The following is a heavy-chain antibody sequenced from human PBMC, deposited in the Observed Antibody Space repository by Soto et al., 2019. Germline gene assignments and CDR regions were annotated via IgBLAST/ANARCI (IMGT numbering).Heavy chain of an antibody. CDR2: INPNSGGT. CDR3: ARSSGTYSDFDY. Sequence: ASVKVSCKASGYSFTAYCVRWVRQAPGQGLEWMGWINPNSGGTNYAQRFQGRVAMTTDTSTNAAYMELNSLKSDDTALYFCARSSGTYSDFDYWGQGTQVTVSS. CDR1: GYSFTAYC. J-gene: IGHJ4*01. V-gene: IGHV1-2*02. D-gene: IGHD1-26*01.